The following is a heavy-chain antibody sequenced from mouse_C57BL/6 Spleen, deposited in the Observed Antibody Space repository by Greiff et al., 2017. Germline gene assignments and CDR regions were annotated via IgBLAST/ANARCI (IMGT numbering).Heavy chain of an antibody. Sequence: QVQLKQPGAELVKPGASVKMSCKASGYTFTSYWITWVKQRPGQGLEWIGDIYPGSGSTNYNEKFKSKATLTVDTSSSTAYMQLSSLTSEDSAVYYCARRGYYGYDGYYFDYWGQGTTLTVSS. CDR3: ARRGYYGYDGYYFDY. V-gene: IGHV1-55*01. J-gene: IGHJ2*01. CDR2: IYPGSGST. D-gene: IGHD2-2*01. CDR1: GYTFTSYW.